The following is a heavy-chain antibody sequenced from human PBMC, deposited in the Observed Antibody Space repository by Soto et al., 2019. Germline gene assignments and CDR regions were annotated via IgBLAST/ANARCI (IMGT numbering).Heavy chain of an antibody. V-gene: IGHV3-66*01. Sequence: GGSLRLSCAASGFTVSSNYMSWVRQAPGKGLEWVSVIYSGGSTYYADSVKGRFTISRDNSKNTLYLQMNSLRAEDTAVYYCASLHCSGGSCPDYWGQGTLVTVSS. CDR3: ASLHCSGGSCPDY. J-gene: IGHJ4*02. CDR2: IYSGGST. CDR1: GFTVSSNY. D-gene: IGHD2-15*01.